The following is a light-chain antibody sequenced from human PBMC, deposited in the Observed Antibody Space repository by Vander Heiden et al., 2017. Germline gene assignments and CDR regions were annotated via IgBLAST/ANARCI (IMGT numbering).Light chain of an antibody. CDR3: SSYRSTSTLEV. CDR2: DVS. CDR1: SSDIGGYNY. V-gene: IGLV2-14*03. J-gene: IGLJ2*01. Sequence: QSALPQPASVSGSPVPSITISCTGTSSDIGGYNYVSWYQQHPGKAPKVMIYDVSNRPSGVSNRFSGSKSGNTASLIISGLQAEDEADYYCSSYRSTSTLEVFGGGTKLTVL.